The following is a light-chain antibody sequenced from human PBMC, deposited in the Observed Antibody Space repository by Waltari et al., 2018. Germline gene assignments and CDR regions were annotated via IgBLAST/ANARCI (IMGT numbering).Light chain of an antibody. CDR1: QSIDTF. CDR3: QQSYNTPRT. Sequence: DIQMTQSPSSLSASVGDTVTIPCRASQSIDTFLNWYQQRPGMAPKVLIYTASNLYSGVPSRFSGSRSGTEFTLTITSLQPEDFATYYCQQSYNTPRTFGPGTKVDVK. V-gene: IGKV1-39*01. J-gene: IGKJ3*01. CDR2: TAS.